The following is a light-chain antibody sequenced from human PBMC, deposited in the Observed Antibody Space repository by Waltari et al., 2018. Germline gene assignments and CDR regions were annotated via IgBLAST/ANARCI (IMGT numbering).Light chain of an antibody. Sequence: QSVLTQPPSASGTPGQRVTISCSGRSSNIGSNYVYWYQQLPGTAPKLLIYRNNQRPSGVPYRFSGSKSCTPASLAISGLRSEDEADYYCAAWDDSLSGPVFGGGTKLTVL. V-gene: IGLV1-47*01. CDR2: RNN. J-gene: IGLJ2*01. CDR3: AAWDDSLSGPV. CDR1: SSNIGSNY.